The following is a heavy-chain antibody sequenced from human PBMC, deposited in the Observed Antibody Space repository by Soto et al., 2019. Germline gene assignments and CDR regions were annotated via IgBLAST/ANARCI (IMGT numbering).Heavy chain of an antibody. D-gene: IGHD1-1*01. CDR1: GQSCSGHS. Sequence: QVQLQPWGAGLVKPSETRSLSCAGYGQSCSGHSWAWIRQPPGKGLERMGAINESGSTYYNPSLKSRVTISTDTSKKQFSLKLSAVRAADTAAYFCARGSGIVALPGELEDVNYDSWVQGSLVNVSS. V-gene: IGHV4-34*01. CDR3: ARGSGIVALPGELEDVNYDS. CDR2: INESGST. J-gene: IGHJ4*02.